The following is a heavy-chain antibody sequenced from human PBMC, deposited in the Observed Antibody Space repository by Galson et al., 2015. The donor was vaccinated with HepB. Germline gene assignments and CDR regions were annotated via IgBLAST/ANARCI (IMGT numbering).Heavy chain of an antibody. CDR2: ISDSGGST. Sequence: SLRLSCAASGFTFSSCAMNWVRQAPGKGLEWVSAISDSGGSTYYADSVKGRFTISRDNSKNTLYVQMNSLRAEDTAVYYCAKDHDYYYGMDVWGQGTTVTVSS. CDR3: AKDHDYYYGMDV. CDR1: GFTFSSCA. V-gene: IGHV3-23*01. J-gene: IGHJ6*02.